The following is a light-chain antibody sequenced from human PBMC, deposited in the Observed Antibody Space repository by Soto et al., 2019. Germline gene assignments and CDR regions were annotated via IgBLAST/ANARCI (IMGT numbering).Light chain of an antibody. J-gene: IGKJ5*01. CDR3: QQYDVSPIT. V-gene: IGKV3-20*01. CDR2: DAS. CDR1: QSVRSER. Sequence: EIVLTQPPDTLSLSPGERATLSCRASQSVRSERLAWYQHKRGQAPRRVIFDASSRATGIPERFSGSGSGTDFTLTITRLEPEDFAVYFCQQYDVSPITFGLGTRLEIK.